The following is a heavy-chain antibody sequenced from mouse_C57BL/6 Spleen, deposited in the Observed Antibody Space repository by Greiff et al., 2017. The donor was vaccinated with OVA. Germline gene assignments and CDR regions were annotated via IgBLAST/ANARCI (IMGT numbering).Heavy chain of an antibody. CDR2: IDPSDSYT. J-gene: IGHJ3*01. Sequence: QVQLQQPGAELVKPGASVKLSCKASGYTFTSYWMQWVKQRPGPGLEWIGEIDPSDSYTNYNQKFKGKATLTVDTSSSTAYMQLSSLTSEDSAVYYCARWGTFAYWGQGTLVTVSA. V-gene: IGHV1-50*01. CDR3: ARWGTFAY. CDR1: GYTFTSYW. D-gene: IGHD2-14*01.